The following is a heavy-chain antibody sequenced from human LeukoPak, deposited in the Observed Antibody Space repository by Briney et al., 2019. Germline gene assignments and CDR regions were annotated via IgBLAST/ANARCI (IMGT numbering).Heavy chain of an antibody. V-gene: IGHV1-46*01. CDR3: ASGGHIRVYDSNPYYGHY. CDR1: GYTFSSYY. CDR2: INPSRGST. Sequence: GASVKVSCKASGYTFSSYYMFWVRQAPGQGLEWMGIINPSRGSTSYAQRFQGRVTMTRDMSTSTVYMDLSSLRFEDTAFYYCASGGHIRVYDSNPYYGHYRGQGTLVTVSS. J-gene: IGHJ4*02. D-gene: IGHD3-22*01.